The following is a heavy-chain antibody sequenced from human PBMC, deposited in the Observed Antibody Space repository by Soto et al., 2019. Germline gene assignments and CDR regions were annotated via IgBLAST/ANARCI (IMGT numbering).Heavy chain of an antibody. CDR3: ARGGRITMFGVVIIDYYGMDV. J-gene: IGHJ6*02. CDR1: GFTFSSYA. Sequence: AGGSLRLSCAASGFTFSSYAMHWVRQAPGKGLEWVAVISYDGSNKYYADSVKGRFTISRDNSRNTLYLQMNSLRAEDTAVYYCARGGRITMFGVVIIDYYGMDVWGQGTTVTVCS. D-gene: IGHD3-3*01. V-gene: IGHV3-30-3*01. CDR2: ISYDGSNK.